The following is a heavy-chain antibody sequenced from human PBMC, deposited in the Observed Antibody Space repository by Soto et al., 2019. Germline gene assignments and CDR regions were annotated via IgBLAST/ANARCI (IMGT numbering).Heavy chain of an antibody. Sequence: SETLSLTCTVSGGSISSGDYYWSWIRQPPGKGLEWIGYIYYSGSTYYNPSLKSRVTISVETSKSQFSLRLTSVTAADTAVYYCARLGAYYRSLDPWGPGTLVTVSS. CDR1: GGSISSGDYY. D-gene: IGHD3-22*01. CDR3: ARLGAYYRSLDP. CDR2: IYYSGST. V-gene: IGHV4-30-4*01. J-gene: IGHJ5*02.